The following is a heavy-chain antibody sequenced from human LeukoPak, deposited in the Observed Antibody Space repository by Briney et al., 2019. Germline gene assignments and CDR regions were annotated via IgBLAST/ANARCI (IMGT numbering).Heavy chain of an antibody. CDR3: ARDMMGYDILTGYYYGYFQH. J-gene: IGHJ1*01. CDR1: GYTFTGYY. Sequence: ASVKVSCKASGYTFTGYYMHWVRQAPGQGLEWMGWINPNSGGTNYVQKFQGRVTMTRDTSISTAYMELSRLRSDDTAVYYCARDMMGYDILTGYYYGYFQHWGQGTLVTVSS. CDR2: INPNSGGT. V-gene: IGHV1-2*02. D-gene: IGHD3-9*01.